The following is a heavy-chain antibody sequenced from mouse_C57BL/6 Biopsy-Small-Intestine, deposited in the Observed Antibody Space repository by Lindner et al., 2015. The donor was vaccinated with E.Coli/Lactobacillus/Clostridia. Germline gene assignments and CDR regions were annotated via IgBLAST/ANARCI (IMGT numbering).Heavy chain of an antibody. CDR2: MNPNSGKT. CDR3: ARSFCSGDTCYPGY. V-gene: IGHV1S55*01. CDR1: GYTFTSYD. D-gene: IGHD6-1*01. J-gene: IGHJ3*01. Sequence: SVKVSCKASGYTFTSYDIELGCGQATGQGLEWMGWMNPNSGKTGYAQKFQGRVTMTRNTSISTAYMELSSLKSEDTAVYYCARSFCSGDTCYPGYWGQGTLVT.